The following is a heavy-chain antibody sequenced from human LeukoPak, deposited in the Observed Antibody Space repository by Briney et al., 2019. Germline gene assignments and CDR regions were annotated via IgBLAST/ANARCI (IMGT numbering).Heavy chain of an antibody. CDR2: IHSDGTAT. CDR3: TRDHGYGGRFDFDY. CDR1: GLTFSSYW. V-gene: IGHV3-74*01. D-gene: IGHD4-23*01. Sequence: PGGSLRLSCAASGLTFSSYWMHWVRQPPGKGLVWVSRIHSDGTATSYADSVKGRFTISRDNAKNTLYLQMNSLRAEDTAVYYCTRDHGYGGRFDFDYWGQGTLVTVSS. J-gene: IGHJ4*02.